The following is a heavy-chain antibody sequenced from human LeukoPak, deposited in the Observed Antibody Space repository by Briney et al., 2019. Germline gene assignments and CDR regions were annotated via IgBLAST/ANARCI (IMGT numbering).Heavy chain of an antibody. CDR3: ARQRFCISYPFDY. CDR2: FFYSGNT. Sequence: SETLSLTCSLSGGSIPSSKSFSAWIRQPPGKGLEWIGTFFYSGNTYYNPSLKSRVTISADTSKNPLSLNLTSVTATDTAVYYGARQRFCISYPFDYWGPGVLVAVSS. D-gene: IGHD3-3*01. J-gene: IGHJ4*02. V-gene: IGHV4-39*01. CDR1: GGSIPSSKSF.